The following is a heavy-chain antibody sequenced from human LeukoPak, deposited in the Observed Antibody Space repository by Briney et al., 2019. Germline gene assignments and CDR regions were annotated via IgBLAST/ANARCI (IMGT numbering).Heavy chain of an antibody. D-gene: IGHD3-10*01. Sequence: GGSLRLSCAASGFTFSSYAMSWVRQAPGKGLEWVSAISGSGGSTYYADSVKGQFTISRDNAKNSLYLQMNSLRAEDTAVYYCARDRPGSMDVWGQGTTAMVSS. CDR2: ISGSGGST. J-gene: IGHJ6*02. V-gene: IGHV3-23*01. CDR3: ARDRPGSMDV. CDR1: GFTFSSYA.